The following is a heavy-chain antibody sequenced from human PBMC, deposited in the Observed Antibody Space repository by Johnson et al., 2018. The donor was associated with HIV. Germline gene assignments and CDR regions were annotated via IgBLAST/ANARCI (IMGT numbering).Heavy chain of an antibody. CDR3: AKARHDYGGTDDAFDI. CDR1: GFIFSSYA. D-gene: IGHD4-23*01. Sequence: QVQLVESGGGVVQPGRSLRLSCGASGFIFSSYAMHWVRQAPGKGLEWVALISFDGSHKYYADSVKGRFTISRDNSKNTLYLQMNSLRAEDTAVYYCAKARHDYGGTDDAFDIWGQGTMVTVSS. V-gene: IGHV3-30*04. CDR2: ISFDGSHK. J-gene: IGHJ3*02.